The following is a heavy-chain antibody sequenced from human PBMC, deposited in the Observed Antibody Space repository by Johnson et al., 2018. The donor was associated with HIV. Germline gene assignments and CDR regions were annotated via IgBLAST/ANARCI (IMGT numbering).Heavy chain of an antibody. J-gene: IGHJ3*02. CDR1: GIIFSHYG. Sequence: QVQLVESGGGVVQPGRSLRLSCTVSGIIFSHYGMHWVRQAPGKGLEWVSIIYSGGSTYYADSVKGRFTISRDNSKNTLHLQMSSLRPEDTAVYYCARVRVGAFDIWGQGTMVTVSS. CDR3: ARVRVGAFDI. V-gene: IGHV3-NL1*01. D-gene: IGHD1-26*01. CDR2: IYSGGST.